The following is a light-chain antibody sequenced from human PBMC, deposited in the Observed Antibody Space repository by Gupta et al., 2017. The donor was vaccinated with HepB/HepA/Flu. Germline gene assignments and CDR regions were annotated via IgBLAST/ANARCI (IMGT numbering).Light chain of an antibody. CDR3: QQYCSSPIT. J-gene: IGKJ5*01. CDR1: QSVRSNY. Sequence: EIVLTQSPGTLSLSPGERATLSCRASQSVRSNYLAWYQQKPGQAPRLLIYGATSRASGTPDRFTGSASGTDFTLTISRLEPEDFAVYCCQQYCSSPITFGQGTRLEIK. V-gene: IGKV3-20*01. CDR2: GAT.